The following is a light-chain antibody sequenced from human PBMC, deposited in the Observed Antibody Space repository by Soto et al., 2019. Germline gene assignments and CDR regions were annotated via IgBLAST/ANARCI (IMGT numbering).Light chain of an antibody. Sequence: QSALPQPPSVSGAPGQTVTISCTGSSSNIGAGFKVHWYQQLPETAPTLLIFNNYNRPSGVSDRFSGSNSGTSASLAITGLQASDEADYYCQTYDGSLSDYVFGTGTKVTVL. J-gene: IGLJ1*01. V-gene: IGLV1-40*01. CDR3: QTYDGSLSDYV. CDR1: SSNIGAGFK. CDR2: NNY.